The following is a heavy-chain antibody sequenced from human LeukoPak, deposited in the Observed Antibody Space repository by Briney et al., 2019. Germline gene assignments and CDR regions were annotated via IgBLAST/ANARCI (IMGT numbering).Heavy chain of an antibody. Sequence: PGGSLRLSCAAAGFTFGDAWMNWVRQGPGKGLEWVGRIKSKADGGTIDYAAAVKGRFTISRDDSKNTVYLQLNSLKTEDTGVYYCTRYKYGSYYGSYYFDYWGQGTLVIVSS. CDR1: GFTFGDAW. J-gene: IGHJ4*02. V-gene: IGHV3-15*01. CDR2: IKSKADGGTI. CDR3: TRYKYGSYYGSYYFDY. D-gene: IGHD3-10*01.